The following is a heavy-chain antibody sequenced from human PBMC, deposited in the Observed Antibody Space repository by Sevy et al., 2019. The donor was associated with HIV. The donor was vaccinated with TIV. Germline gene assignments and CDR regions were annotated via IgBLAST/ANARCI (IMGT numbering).Heavy chain of an antibody. CDR1: GESFSGYF. Sequence: SETLSLTCAVYGESFSGYFWSWIRHPPGKGLEWIGEINHSGSTNYNPSLKSRVTISVDTSKNQFSLRLSSVTAADTAVYYCASGSYYYYYNMDVWGQGTTVTVSS. V-gene: IGHV4-34*01. CDR2: INHSGST. CDR3: ASGSYYYYYNMDV. J-gene: IGHJ6*02.